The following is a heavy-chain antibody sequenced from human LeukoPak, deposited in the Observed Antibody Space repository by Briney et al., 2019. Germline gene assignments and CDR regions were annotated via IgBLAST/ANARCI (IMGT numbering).Heavy chain of an antibody. D-gene: IGHD6-13*01. J-gene: IGHJ3*02. CDR3: TRDRIAAAGSDAFDI. V-gene: IGHV3-49*04. Sequence: GGSLRLSCTASGFTFGDYAMSWVRQAPGKGLEWVGFIRSKAYGGTTEYAASVKGRFTISRDDSTSIAYLQMNSLKTEDTAVYYCTRDRIAAAGSDAFDIWGQGTMVTVSS. CDR1: GFTFGDYA. CDR2: IRSKAYGGTT.